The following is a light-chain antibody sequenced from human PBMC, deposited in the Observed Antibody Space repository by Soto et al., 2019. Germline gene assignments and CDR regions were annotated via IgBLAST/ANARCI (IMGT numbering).Light chain of an antibody. CDR1: QSISIY. Sequence: DIQMTQSPSSLSASVGDRVTITSRTSQSISIYLNWYQQIPGKAPKLLIYASSNLHTGVPSRFSGSASGTDFTLTISSLQPEDSATYYCQQTYSNPRTFGQGTKVEIK. CDR2: ASS. J-gene: IGKJ1*01. V-gene: IGKV1-39*01. CDR3: QQTYSNPRT.